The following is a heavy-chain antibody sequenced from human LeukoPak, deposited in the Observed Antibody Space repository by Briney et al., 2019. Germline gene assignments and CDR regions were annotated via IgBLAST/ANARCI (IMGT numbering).Heavy chain of an antibody. D-gene: IGHD3-22*01. Sequence: SGGSLRLSCAASGFTFSSYSMNWVRQAPGKGLEWVSYISSSSTIYYADSVKGRFTISRDNAKNSLYLQMNSLRAEDTAVYYCASPYSSGRRVDYWGQGTLVTVSS. CDR1: GFTFSSYS. CDR3: ASPYSSGRRVDY. CDR2: ISSSSTI. J-gene: IGHJ4*02. V-gene: IGHV3-48*04.